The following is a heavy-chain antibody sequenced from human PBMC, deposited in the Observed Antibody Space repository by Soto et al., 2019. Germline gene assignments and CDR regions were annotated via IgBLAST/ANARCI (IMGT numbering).Heavy chain of an antibody. CDR2: ISSSSSYI. J-gene: IGHJ5*02. CDR3: ARDTYYYGSGSYSP. CDR1: GFTFSSYS. Sequence: EVQLVESGGGLVKPGGSLRLSCAASGFTFSSYSMNWVRQAPGKGLEWVSSISSSSSYIYYADSVKGRFTISRDNAKNSLFLQMNSLRAEETAVYYCARDTYYYGSGSYSPWGQGTLVTVSS. D-gene: IGHD3-10*01. V-gene: IGHV3-21*01.